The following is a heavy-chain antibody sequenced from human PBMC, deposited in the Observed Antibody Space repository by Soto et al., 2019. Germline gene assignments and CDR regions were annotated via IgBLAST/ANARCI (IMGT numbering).Heavy chain of an antibody. Sequence: QVQLVESGGGVVQPGRSLRLSCAASGFTFSTYGMHWVRQAPGKGLEWVAVISYDGGDKYYADSVKGRFTISRDNSKNTLYLQMKSLRTEDTAVYYCAKLFYYGSGSTDYWGQGTLVTVSS. CDR2: ISYDGGDK. CDR1: GFTFSTYG. D-gene: IGHD3-10*01. V-gene: IGHV3-30*18. J-gene: IGHJ4*02. CDR3: AKLFYYGSGSTDY.